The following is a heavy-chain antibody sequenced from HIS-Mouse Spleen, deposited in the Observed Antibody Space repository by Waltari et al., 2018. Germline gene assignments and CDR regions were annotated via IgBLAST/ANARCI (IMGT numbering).Heavy chain of an antibody. Sequence: QLQLQESGPGLVKPSETLSLTCTVSGGSISSSSYYWGWRRQPPGKGLEWIGSIYSSGSTYSTPALKGRVTISVATSKTQFSLKLSSVTAADTAVYYCAREIPYSSSWYDWYFDLWGRGTLVTVSS. CDR3: AREIPYSSSWYDWYFDL. CDR1: GGSISSSSYY. D-gene: IGHD6-13*01. J-gene: IGHJ2*01. CDR2: IYSSGST. V-gene: IGHV4-39*07.